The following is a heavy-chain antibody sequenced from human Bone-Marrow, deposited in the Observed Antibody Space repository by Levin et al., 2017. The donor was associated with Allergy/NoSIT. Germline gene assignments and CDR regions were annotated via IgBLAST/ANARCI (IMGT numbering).Heavy chain of an antibody. CDR2: ISSTSTYI. J-gene: IGHJ4*02. CDR3: ARTAVTGTREYDY. V-gene: IGHV3-21*01. CDR1: GFTLSSHS. Sequence: GESLKISCATSGFTLSSHSVNWVRQAPGKGLEWVSSISSTSTYIYYGDSVKGRFTISRDNAKNSLYLQMNSLRAEDTAVYYCARTAVTGTREYDYWGQGTLVTVSP. D-gene: IGHD1-7*01.